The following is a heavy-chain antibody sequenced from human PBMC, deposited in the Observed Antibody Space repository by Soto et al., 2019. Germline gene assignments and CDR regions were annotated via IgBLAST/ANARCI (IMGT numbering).Heavy chain of an antibody. J-gene: IGHJ6*02. CDR1: GGSVSSGSYY. CDR2: IYHSGST. Sequence: PSETLSLTCTVSGGSVSSGSYYWSWIRQPPGKGLEWIGSIYHSGSTYYNPSLKSRVTISVDTSKNQFSLKLSSVTAADTAVYYCARDSLTIFGVVIKVPYGMDVWGQGTTVTVSS. D-gene: IGHD3-3*01. CDR3: ARDSLTIFGVVIKVPYGMDV. V-gene: IGHV4-39*07.